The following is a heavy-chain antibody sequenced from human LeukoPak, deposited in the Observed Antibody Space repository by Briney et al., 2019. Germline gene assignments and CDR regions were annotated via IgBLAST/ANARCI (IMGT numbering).Heavy chain of an antibody. D-gene: IGHD3-22*01. V-gene: IGHV6-1*01. CDR2: TYYRSKWYN. J-gene: IGHJ4*02. CDR3: ARAVVYDSNYFDY. CDR1: GDSVSSNRAA. Sequence: SQTLSLTCAISGDSVSSNRAAWSWIRQSPSRGLEWLGRTYYRSKWYNDYAVSVKSRITINPDTSKNQFSLQLNSVTPEDTAVYYCARAVVYDSNYFDYWGQGTLVTVSS.